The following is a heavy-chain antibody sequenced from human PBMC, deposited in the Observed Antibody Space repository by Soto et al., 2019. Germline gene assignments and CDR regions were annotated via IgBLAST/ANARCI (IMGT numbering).Heavy chain of an antibody. D-gene: IGHD5-12*01. CDR3: ARDKGYSGYGVDY. CDR2: ISNSGSII. Sequence: GGSLRLSCAASGFTFSSYAMNWVRQAPGKGLEWVSYISNSGSIIYYADSVKGRFTISRDSAKNSLYLQMNSLRDEDTAVYYCARDKGYSGYGVDYWGQGTLVTVSS. V-gene: IGHV3-48*02. CDR1: GFTFSSYA. J-gene: IGHJ4*02.